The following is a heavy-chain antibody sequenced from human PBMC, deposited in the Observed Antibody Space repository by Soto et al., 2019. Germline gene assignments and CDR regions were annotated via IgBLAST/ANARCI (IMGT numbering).Heavy chain of an antibody. Sequence: GGSLRLSCAASGFTFSSYAMYWVRQAPGKGLEWVAVISYDGSDRYYADSVKGRFTISRDSSKNTLYLQMNSLRAEDTAVYYCARGPSSLTRFDYWGQGTLVTVSS. V-gene: IGHV3-30-3*01. D-gene: IGHD2-2*01. CDR2: ISYDGSDR. CDR3: ARGPSSLTRFDY. CDR1: GFTFSSYA. J-gene: IGHJ4*02.